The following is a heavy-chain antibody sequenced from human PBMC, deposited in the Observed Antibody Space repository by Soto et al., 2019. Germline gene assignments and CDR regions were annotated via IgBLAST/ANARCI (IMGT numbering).Heavy chain of an antibody. V-gene: IGHV3-33*01. J-gene: IGHJ4*02. CDR2: IWYDGTNI. CDR3: ARDLKNDY. CDR1: GFTFSSGG. Sequence: PGGSLRLSCAASGFTFSSGGMHWVRQAPGKGLEWLAVIWYDGTNIYYAESVKGRFTISRDNSKNSLYLQMKSLRDEDTAVYYCARDLKNDYWGQGT.